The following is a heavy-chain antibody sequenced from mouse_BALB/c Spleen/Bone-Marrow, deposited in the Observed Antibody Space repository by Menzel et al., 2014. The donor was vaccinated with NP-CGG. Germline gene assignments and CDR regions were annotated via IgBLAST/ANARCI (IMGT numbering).Heavy chain of an antibody. J-gene: IGHJ3*01. CDR2: INPSNGGT. D-gene: IGHD1-2*01. CDR3: TRPYYGYVGYAY. CDR1: GYTFTGYY. V-gene: IGHV1S81*02. Sequence: VKLVESGAELVKPGASVKLSCKASGYTFTGYYMYWVKQRPGQGLEWIGEINPSNGGTNFNEKFKSKATLTVDKSSSTAYMQLSSLTFEDSAIYYCTRPYYGYVGYAYWGQGTQVTVSA.